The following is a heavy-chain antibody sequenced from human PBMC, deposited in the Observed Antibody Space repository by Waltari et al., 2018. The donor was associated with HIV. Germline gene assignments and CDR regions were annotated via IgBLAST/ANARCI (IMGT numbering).Heavy chain of an antibody. V-gene: IGHV3-66*01. CDR2: IYSGGSK. CDR3: ASIAYCGGDCYPRGMDV. Sequence: EVQLVESGGGLVQPGGSLRLSCAASGFTVSSNYLSWVRQAPGKGLELVSVIYSGGSKYYAEAVKGRITISRDNSKNTLYLQMNSLRAEDTGVYYCASIAYCGGDCYPRGMDVWGQGTTVTVSS. CDR1: GFTVSSNY. J-gene: IGHJ6*02. D-gene: IGHD2-21*02.